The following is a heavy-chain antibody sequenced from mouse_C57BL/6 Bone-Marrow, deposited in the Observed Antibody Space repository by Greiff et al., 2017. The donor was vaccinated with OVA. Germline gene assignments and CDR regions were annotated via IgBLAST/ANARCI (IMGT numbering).Heavy chain of an antibody. CDR3: AREGYGNYEYFDY. CDR1: GFTFSDYY. Sequence: EVQRVESEGGLVQPGSSMKLSCTASGFTFSDYYMAWVRQVPEKGLEWVANINYDGSSTYYLDSLKSRFIISRDNAKNILYLQMSSLKSEDTATYYCAREGYGNYEYFDYWGQGTTLTVSS. D-gene: IGHD2-10*02. J-gene: IGHJ2*01. V-gene: IGHV5-16*01. CDR2: INYDGSST.